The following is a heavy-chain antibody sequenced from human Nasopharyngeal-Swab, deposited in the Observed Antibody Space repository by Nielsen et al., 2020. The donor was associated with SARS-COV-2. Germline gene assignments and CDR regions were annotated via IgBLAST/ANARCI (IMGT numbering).Heavy chain of an antibody. CDR3: ARGLVPSYYGSRSYEPFDY. V-gene: IGHV1-18*01. Sequence: WVRQAPGQGLEWMGWISAYNGNTNYAQKLQGRVTMTTDTSTSTAYMELRSLRSDDTAVYYCARGLVPSYYGSRSYEPFDYWGQGTLVTVSS. CDR2: ISAYNGNT. D-gene: IGHD3-10*01. J-gene: IGHJ4*02.